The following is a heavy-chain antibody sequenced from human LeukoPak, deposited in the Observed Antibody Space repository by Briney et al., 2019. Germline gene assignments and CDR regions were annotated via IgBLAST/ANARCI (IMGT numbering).Heavy chain of an antibody. CDR3: ARDASPGYFIL. V-gene: IGHV3-74*01. CDR1: GFTFSSYW. J-gene: IGHJ2*01. Sequence: GGSLRLSCAVSGFTFSSYWMHWVRHGPGKGLAWVSRITSDGSATDYADSVKGRFTISRDNAKNSLYLHMNSLRAEGTAVYYCARDASPGYFILWGRAPWSLSPQ. D-gene: IGHD2-15*01. CDR2: ITSDGSAT.